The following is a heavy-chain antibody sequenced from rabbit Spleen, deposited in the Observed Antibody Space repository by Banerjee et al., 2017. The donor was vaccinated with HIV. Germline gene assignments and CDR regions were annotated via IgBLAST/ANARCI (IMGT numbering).Heavy chain of an antibody. J-gene: IGHJ4*01. D-gene: IGHD1-1*01. CDR3: VRDQAGVIGWNFGW. V-gene: IGHV1S47*01. CDR2: IDPLFGST. CDR1: GFDFSSYG. Sequence: QELLVESGGGLVQPGGSLKLSCKASGFDFSSYGVSWVRQPPGKGLEWIGYIDPLFGSTYYANWVNGRFSISRENTQNTVYLQVNSLTAADTATYFCVRDQAGVIGWNFGWWGPGPWSPS.